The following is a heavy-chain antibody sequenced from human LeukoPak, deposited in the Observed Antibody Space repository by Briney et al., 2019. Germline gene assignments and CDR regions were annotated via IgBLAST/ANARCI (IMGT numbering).Heavy chain of an antibody. D-gene: IGHD2-8*01. CDR1: GSTFDDYA. J-gene: IGHJ4*02. V-gene: IGHV3-9*01. Sequence: PGRSLRLSCAASGSTFDDYAMHWVRQAPGKGLEWVSGISWNSGSIGYADSVKGRFTISRDNAKNSLYLQMNSLRAEDTALYYCAATSRMGYFDYWGQGTLVTVSS. CDR2: ISWNSGSI. CDR3: AATSRMGYFDY.